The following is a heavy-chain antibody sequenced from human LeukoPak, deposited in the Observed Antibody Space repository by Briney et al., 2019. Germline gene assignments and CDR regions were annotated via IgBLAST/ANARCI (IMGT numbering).Heavy chain of an antibody. CDR2: IKQDGSEK. J-gene: IGHJ4*02. CDR3: AKERGNPIVWVDY. CDR1: GFTFSSYG. V-gene: IGHV3-7*03. D-gene: IGHD2-15*01. Sequence: PTGGSLRLSCAASGFTFSSYGMHWVRQAPGKGLEWVANIKQDGSEKYYVDSVKGRFTISRDNAKNTLYLQMNALRVEDAAVYYCAKERGNPIVWVDYWAREPWSPSPQ.